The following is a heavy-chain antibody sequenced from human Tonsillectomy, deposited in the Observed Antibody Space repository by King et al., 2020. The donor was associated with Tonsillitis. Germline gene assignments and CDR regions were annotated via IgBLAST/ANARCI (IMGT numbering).Heavy chain of an antibody. CDR1: GGSISTNNW. CDR2: VWHVGNT. V-gene: IGHV4-4*02. D-gene: IGHD6-19*01. J-gene: IGHJ3*01. Sequence: VQLQESGPGLVKPSGTLSLTCAVSGGSISTNNWWHWVRQPPGKGLEWIGGVWHVGNTNYNPSFKSRVTMSVDKSRIYFSLSLTSLTAADTAVYFCATSLTLAGTGSDAFDFWGQGTMVTVSS. CDR3: ATSLTLAGTGSDAFDF.